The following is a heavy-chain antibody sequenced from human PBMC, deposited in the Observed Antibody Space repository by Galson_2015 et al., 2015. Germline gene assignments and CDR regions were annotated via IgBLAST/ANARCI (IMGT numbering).Heavy chain of an antibody. D-gene: IGHD3-3*01. CDR1: EFTFSSYY. CDR3: ARQILDYDFWSGYYPTNFDY. CDR2: ISSTTTYI. V-gene: IGHV3-21*01. J-gene: IGHJ4*02. Sequence: SLRLSCAASEFTFSSYYMSWVRQAPGKGLEWVSSISSTTTYIYYADSVKGRFTISRDNAKKSLYLQMNSLGAEDTAVYYCARQILDYDFWSGYYPTNFDYWGQGTLVTVSS.